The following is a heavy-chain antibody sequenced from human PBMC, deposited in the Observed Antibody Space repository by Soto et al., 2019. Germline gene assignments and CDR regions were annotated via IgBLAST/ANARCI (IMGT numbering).Heavy chain of an antibody. CDR1: GVSISSSNW. Sequence: SETLSLTCAVSGVSISSSNWWSWVRQPPGKGLEWMGEIYHSGSTNYNPSLKSRVTISMDKSKRQFSLNLSSMTAADTAVYYCAISASVTTRFFRFDPWGQGTLVTVSS. D-gene: IGHD4-17*01. CDR3: AISASVTTRFFRFDP. CDR2: IYHSGST. J-gene: IGHJ5*02. V-gene: IGHV4-4*02.